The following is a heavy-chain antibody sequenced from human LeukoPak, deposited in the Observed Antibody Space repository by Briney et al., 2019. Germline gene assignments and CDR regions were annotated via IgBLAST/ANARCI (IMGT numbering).Heavy chain of an antibody. V-gene: IGHV4-59*01. CDR1: GGSFSGYY. CDR3: ARAYYDFRSGYYTGIFDY. CDR2: IHYSGSS. J-gene: IGHJ4*02. D-gene: IGHD3-3*01. Sequence: PSETLSLTCAVYGGSFSGYYWSWIRQPPGKGLEWIAYIHYSGSSNYNPSLKSRVTISVDTSKNQFSLKVSPVTAADTAVYYCARAYYDFRSGYYTGIFDYWGQGTLVTVSS.